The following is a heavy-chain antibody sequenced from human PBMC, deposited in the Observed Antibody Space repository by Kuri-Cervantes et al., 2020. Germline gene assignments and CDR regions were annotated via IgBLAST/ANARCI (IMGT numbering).Heavy chain of an antibody. Sequence: SLKISCAASGFTFDDYAMHWVRQVPGKGLEWVSGISWNSGSIGYADSVKGRFTISRDNAKNSLYLQMNSLRAEDTAVYYCARGGHSGRFDPWGQGTLVTVSS. CDR3: ARGGHSGRFDP. V-gene: IGHV3-9*01. J-gene: IGHJ5*02. CDR2: ISWNSGSI. CDR1: GFTFDDYA. D-gene: IGHD6-19*01.